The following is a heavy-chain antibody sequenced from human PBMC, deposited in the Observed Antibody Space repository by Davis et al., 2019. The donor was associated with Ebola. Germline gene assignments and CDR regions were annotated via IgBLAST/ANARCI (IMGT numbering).Heavy chain of an antibody. CDR2: INSDGSST. CDR1: GFTFSSYW. V-gene: IGHV3-74*01. D-gene: IGHD6-19*01. CDR3: ARDSKAVVPYYYGMDV. Sequence: GESLKISCAASGFTFSSYWMHWVRQAPGKGLVWVSRINSDGSSTSYADSVKGRFTISRDNAKNSLYLQMNSLRAEDTAVYYCARDSKAVVPYYYGMDVWGQGTTVTVSS. J-gene: IGHJ6*02.